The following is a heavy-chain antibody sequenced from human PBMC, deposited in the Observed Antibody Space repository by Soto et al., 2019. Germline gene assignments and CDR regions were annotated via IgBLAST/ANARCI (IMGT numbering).Heavy chain of an antibody. D-gene: IGHD2-15*01. CDR3: ARDEPAGSCSGGSCKYYYGMDA. Sequence: QVQLVQSGAEVKKPGSSVRVSCQASGATFSTYAISWLRHAPGQGLEWMGGIIPIFGTTNYAQKFQGRVTITADETTSTAYMELSGLRSEDTAMYYCARDEPAGSCSGGSCKYYYGMDAWGQGTTVTVSS. CDR2: IIPIFGTT. J-gene: IGHJ6*02. V-gene: IGHV1-69*01. CDR1: GATFSTYA.